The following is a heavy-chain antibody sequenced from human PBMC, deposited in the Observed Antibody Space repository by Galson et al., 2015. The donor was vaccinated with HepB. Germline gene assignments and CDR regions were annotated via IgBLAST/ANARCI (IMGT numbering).Heavy chain of an antibody. J-gene: IGHJ4*02. Sequence: SLRLSCAASGFTFSSYAMSWVRQAPGKGLEWVSAISGSGGSTYYADSVKGRFTISRDNSKNTLYLQMNSLRAEDTAVYYCAAPRRRHYYDSSGYPRYWGQGTLVTVSS. D-gene: IGHD3-22*01. V-gene: IGHV3-23*01. CDR1: GFTFSSYA. CDR2: ISGSGGST. CDR3: AAPRRRHYYDSSGYPRY.